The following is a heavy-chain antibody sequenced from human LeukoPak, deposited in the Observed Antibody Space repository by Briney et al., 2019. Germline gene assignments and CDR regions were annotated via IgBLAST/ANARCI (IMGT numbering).Heavy chain of an antibody. CDR1: GFTFSNYW. J-gene: IGHJ6*02. D-gene: IGHD5-12*01. Sequence: GRSLRLSCAASGFTFSNYWMHWVRQAPGKGLVWVSRINSDGSSTSYADSVKGRFTISRDNAKNTLYLQMNSLRAEDTAVYYCARGHSGYDVYYYYGMDVWGQGTTVTVSS. V-gene: IGHV3-74*01. CDR3: ARGHSGYDVYYYYGMDV. CDR2: INSDGSST.